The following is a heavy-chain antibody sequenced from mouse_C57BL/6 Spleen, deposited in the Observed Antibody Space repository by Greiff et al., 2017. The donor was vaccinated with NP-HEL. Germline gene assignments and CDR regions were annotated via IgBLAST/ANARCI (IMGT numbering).Heavy chain of an antibody. CDR3: ARREGNDVPFAY. CDR1: GFTFSDYY. D-gene: IGHD2-2*01. J-gene: IGHJ3*01. CDR2: ISNGGSST. Sequence: EVKLMESGGGLVQPGGSLKLSCAASGFTFSDYYMYWVRQTPEKRLEWVAYISNGGSSTYYPDTVKGRFTISRDNAKNTLYLQMSRLKSADTAMYCCARREGNDVPFAYWGQGARVTVSA. V-gene: IGHV5-12*01.